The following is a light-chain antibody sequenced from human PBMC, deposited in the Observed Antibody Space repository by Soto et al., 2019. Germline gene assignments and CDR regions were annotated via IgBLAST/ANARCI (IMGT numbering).Light chain of an antibody. CDR3: QQYNNWPIT. V-gene: IGKV3-15*01. J-gene: IGKJ5*01. CDR1: HNVGTN. Sequence: EIVMTQSPDTLSVSPGERVTLSCRASHNVGTNLAWYQQKPGQAPRLLIYGASTRATGFPARFSGSGSVTEFTLTISSLQSGDFAVYYCQQYNNWPITFGQGTRLEIK. CDR2: GAS.